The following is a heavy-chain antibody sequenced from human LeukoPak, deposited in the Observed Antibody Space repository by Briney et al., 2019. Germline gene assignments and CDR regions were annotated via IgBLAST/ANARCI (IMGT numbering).Heavy chain of an antibody. J-gene: IGHJ3*02. D-gene: IGHD3-16*01. Sequence: GESLKISCKASGYSFSYYWIGWVRQMPGKGLEWMGIIYPGDFDTRYSPSFQGQVTISADKSISTAYLQWSSLKASDTAMFFCARRGFGGVVLDAFDIWGQGTVVTVSS. V-gene: IGHV5-51*01. CDR1: GYSFSYYW. CDR3: ARRGFGGVVLDAFDI. CDR2: IYPGDFDT.